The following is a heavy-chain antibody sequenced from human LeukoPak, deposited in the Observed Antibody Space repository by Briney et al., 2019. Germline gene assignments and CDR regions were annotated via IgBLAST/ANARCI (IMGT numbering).Heavy chain of an antibody. D-gene: IGHD6-19*01. CDR2: IYPGDSDT. J-gene: IGHJ5*02. Sequence: GESLKISCKGSGYTFSSYWIGWVRQVPGKGLEWMGIIYPGDSDTRYSPSFQGQVTISADKSISTAYLQWSSLKASDTAMYYCARLVSSGWSTRHAWFDPWGQGTLVTVSS. V-gene: IGHV5-51*01. CDR3: ARLVSSGWSTRHAWFDP. CDR1: GYTFSSYW.